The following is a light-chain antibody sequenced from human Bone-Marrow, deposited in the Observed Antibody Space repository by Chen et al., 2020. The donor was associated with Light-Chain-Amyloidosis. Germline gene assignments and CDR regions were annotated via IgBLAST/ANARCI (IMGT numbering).Light chain of an antibody. CDR2: CAS. V-gene: IGKV4-1*01. J-gene: IGKJ2*01. CDR3: QQYYSTPYT. Sequence: DIVMTHSPDSLAVSLGARATINCKSSESLLYRSNNKNYLGWYQQKPGQSPKLLMYCASTRESGVPDRFSGSGSGTDFTLTISSLQAEDVAVYYCQQYYSTPYTFGQGTKLEIQ. CDR1: ESLLYRSNNKNY.